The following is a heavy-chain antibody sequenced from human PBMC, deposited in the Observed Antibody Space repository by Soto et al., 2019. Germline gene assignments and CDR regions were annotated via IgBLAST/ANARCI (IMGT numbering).Heavy chain of an antibody. Sequence: QVQLVQSGAEVKKPGSSVKVSCKASGGTFSSYTISWVRQAPGQGLEWMGRIIPILGIANYAQKFQGRVTITADKSTSTAYMELSSLRSEDTAVYYCARVSRADSGSYLGLSDYYGMDVWGQGTTVTVSS. CDR3: ARVSRADSGSYLGLSDYYGMDV. J-gene: IGHJ6*02. D-gene: IGHD1-26*01. V-gene: IGHV1-69*02. CDR2: IIPILGIA. CDR1: GGTFSSYT.